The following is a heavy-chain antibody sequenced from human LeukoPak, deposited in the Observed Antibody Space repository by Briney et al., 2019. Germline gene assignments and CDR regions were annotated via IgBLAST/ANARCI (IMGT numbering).Heavy chain of an antibody. CDR3: AKDLEAVTMIVPY. J-gene: IGHJ4*02. Sequence: GRSLRLSCAASGFTFSSYGMHWVRQAPGKGLEWVAVISYDGSNKYYADSVKGRFTISRDNSKNTLYLRMNSLRAEDTAVYYCAKDLEAVTMIVPYWGQGTLVTVSS. V-gene: IGHV3-30*18. D-gene: IGHD3-22*01. CDR1: GFTFSSYG. CDR2: ISYDGSNK.